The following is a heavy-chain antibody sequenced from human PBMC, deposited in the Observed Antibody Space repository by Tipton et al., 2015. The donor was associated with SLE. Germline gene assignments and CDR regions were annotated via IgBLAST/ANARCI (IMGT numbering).Heavy chain of an antibody. D-gene: IGHD3-9*01. CDR1: GGSIRGNDYY. CDR3: ARFFYYDNSRAWGWFDP. CDR2: VFDSGHT. J-gene: IGHJ5*02. V-gene: IGHV4-39*07. Sequence: TLSLTCTVSGGSIRGNDYYWGWIRQPPGKGLEWIGSVFDSGHTYYNPSLKSRVTISVDTSKNHFSLRLRPVTAVDTAVYYCARFFYYDNSRAWGWFDPWGQGTLVTVSS.